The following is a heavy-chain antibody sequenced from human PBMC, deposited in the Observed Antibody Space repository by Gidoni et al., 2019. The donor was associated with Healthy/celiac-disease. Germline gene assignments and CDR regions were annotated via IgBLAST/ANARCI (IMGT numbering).Heavy chain of an antibody. CDR3: ARIVLAYDFWSGYLDYFVY. D-gene: IGHD3-3*01. J-gene: IGHJ4*02. V-gene: IGHV1-2*06. CDR1: GSTFTGYS. Sequence: QVQLVQPGAEVTKPGTSVKVSCKASGSTFTGYSMHWVRQAPGQGLEWMGRINPNSGGTNSAQKFQGRVTMTRDTSISTAYMELRRLRSDDTAVYYCARIVLAYDFWSGYLDYFVYWGQGTLVTVSS. CDR2: INPNSGGT.